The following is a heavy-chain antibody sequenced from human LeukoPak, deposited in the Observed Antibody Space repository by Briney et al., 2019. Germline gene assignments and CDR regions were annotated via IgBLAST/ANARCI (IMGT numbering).Heavy chain of an antibody. J-gene: IGHJ4*02. Sequence: SETLSLTCTVSGGSISSSSYYWGWIRQPPGKGLEWIGSIYCSGSTYYNPSLKSRVTISVDTSKNQFSLKLSSVTAADTAVYYCARIGLYYFDYWGQGTLVTVSS. V-gene: IGHV4-39*01. CDR3: ARIGLYYFDY. CDR1: GGSISSSSYY. CDR2: IYCSGST.